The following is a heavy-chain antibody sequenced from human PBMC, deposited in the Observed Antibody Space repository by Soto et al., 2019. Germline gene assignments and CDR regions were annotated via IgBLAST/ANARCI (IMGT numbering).Heavy chain of an antibody. CDR1: GFTFSSYS. CDR2: ISGGSEHI. J-gene: IGHJ4*02. Sequence: EVQLVESGGGLVKPGGSLRLSCAASGFTFSSYSMNWVRQAPGKGLEWVSSISGGSEHILYPDSLRGRFTISRDNAKNSLYLQMNSLRAEDTAVYYCARHETGPSVAGAPTEYWGQGTLVTVSS. V-gene: IGHV3-21*01. D-gene: IGHD2-15*01. CDR3: ARHETGPSVAGAPTEY.